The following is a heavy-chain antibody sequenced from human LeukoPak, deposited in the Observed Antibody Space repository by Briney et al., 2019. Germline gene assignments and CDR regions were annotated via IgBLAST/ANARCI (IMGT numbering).Heavy chain of an antibody. CDR1: GFSLGRYW. CDR3: ARAAMVRGVIRIDNWFDP. CDR2: INSDGSST. J-gene: IGHJ5*02. V-gene: IGHV3-74*01. D-gene: IGHD3-10*01. Sequence: GGLLRRSCAAEGFSLGRYWMYWGRQAPEKRLVWVSRINSDGSSTSYADSVKGRFTISRDNAKNTLYLQMNSLRAEDTAVYYCARAAMVRGVIRIDNWFDPWGQGTLVTVS.